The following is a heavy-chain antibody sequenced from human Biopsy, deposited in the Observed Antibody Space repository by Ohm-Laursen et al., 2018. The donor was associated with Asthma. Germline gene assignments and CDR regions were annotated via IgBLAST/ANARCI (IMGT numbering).Heavy chain of an antibody. CDR2: INPSGGST. V-gene: IGHV1-46*01. Sequence: GATVKISCKASGYTFTSYYMHWVRQAPGQGLEWMGIINPSGGSTSYAQKFQGRVTMTRDTSTSTVYMELNSLRAEDTAVYYCAKAERYFDWYWFDPWGQGTLVTVSS. CDR1: GYTFTSYY. J-gene: IGHJ5*02. D-gene: IGHD3-9*01. CDR3: AKAERYFDWYWFDP.